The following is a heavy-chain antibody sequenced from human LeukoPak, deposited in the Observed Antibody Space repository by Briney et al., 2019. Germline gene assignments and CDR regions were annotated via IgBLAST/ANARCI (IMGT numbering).Heavy chain of an antibody. D-gene: IGHD3-22*01. CDR3: TRDLIDYYDSSGYSRDY. CDR2: IRSKAYGGTT. J-gene: IGHJ4*02. Sequence: GGSLRLSCTASGFTFGDYAISWVRQAPGKGLEWVGFIRSKAYGGTTEYAASVKGRFTISRDDSKSIAYLQMNSLKTEDTAVYYCTRDLIDYYDSSGYSRDYWGQGTLVTVSS. CDR1: GFTFGDYA. V-gene: IGHV3-49*04.